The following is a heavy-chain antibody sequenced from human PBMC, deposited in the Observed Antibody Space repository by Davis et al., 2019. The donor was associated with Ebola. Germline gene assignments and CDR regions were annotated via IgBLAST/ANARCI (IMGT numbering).Heavy chain of an antibody. Sequence: GGSLRLSCPASGLTFSMSGMHWVRQAPGKGLEWVSYISSSSSTIYYADSVKGRFTISRDNAKNSLYLQMNSLRDEDTAVYYCARVVLRYTSSWFDPWGQGTLVTVSS. CDR3: ARVVLRYTSSWFDP. V-gene: IGHV3-48*02. J-gene: IGHJ5*02. CDR2: ISSSSSTI. CDR1: GLTFSMSG. D-gene: IGHD3-9*01.